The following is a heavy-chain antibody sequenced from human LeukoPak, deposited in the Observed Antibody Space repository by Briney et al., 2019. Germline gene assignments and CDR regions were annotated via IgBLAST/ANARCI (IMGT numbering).Heavy chain of an antibody. CDR3: ARLGAAAAGHDAFDI. D-gene: IGHD6-13*01. V-gene: IGHV4-39*01. CDR2: IYYSGST. Sequence: PSETLSLTCTVSGGSISSSSYYWGWIRQPPGKGLEWIGRIYYSGSTYYNPSLKSRVTISVDTSKNQFSLKLSSVTAADTAVYYCARLGAAAAGHDAFDIWGQGTMVTVSS. CDR1: GGSISSSSYY. J-gene: IGHJ3*02.